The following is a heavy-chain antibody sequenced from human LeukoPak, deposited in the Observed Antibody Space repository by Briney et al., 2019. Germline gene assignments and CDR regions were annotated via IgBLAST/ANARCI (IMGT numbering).Heavy chain of an antibody. CDR1: GFTFSSYA. J-gene: IGHJ4*02. CDR2: ISYDGSNE. CDR3: ARGIPSRSGSPTPFDY. V-gene: IGHV3-30-3*01. Sequence: GRSLRLSCAASGFTFSSYAMHWVRQAPGKGLEWVAVISYDGSNEYYADSVKGRFTISRDNSKNTLYLQMNSLRAEDTAVYYCARGIPSRSGSPTPFDYWGQGTLVTVSS. D-gene: IGHD3-10*01.